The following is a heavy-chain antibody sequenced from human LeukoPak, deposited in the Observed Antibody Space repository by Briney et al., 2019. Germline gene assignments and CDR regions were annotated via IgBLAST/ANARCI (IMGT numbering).Heavy chain of an antibody. CDR2: ISNNGGYT. CDR3: AKDLPGYSSGYTDY. D-gene: IGHD6-19*01. Sequence: GGSLRLSCAASGFTFSSSAMSWVRQAPGKGLEWVSAISNNGGYTYYADSVQGRFTISRDNSKNTLYLQMNSLRAEDTAVYYYAKDLPGYSSGYTDYWGQGTLVTVSS. V-gene: IGHV3-23*01. CDR1: GFTFSSSA. J-gene: IGHJ4*02.